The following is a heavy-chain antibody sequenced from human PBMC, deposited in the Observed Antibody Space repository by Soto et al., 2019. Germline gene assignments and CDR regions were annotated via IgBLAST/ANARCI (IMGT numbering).Heavy chain of an antibody. D-gene: IGHD6-19*01. J-gene: IGHJ4*02. CDR3: AKDPGASSDWHGGLY. V-gene: IGHV3-23*01. Sequence: EVQLLESGGGLVQPGGSLRLSCAASGFTFSSYAMSWFRQAPGKGLEWVSAISGSGGSTYYADSVKGRFTISRDNSKNTLYLQMNSLRAEDTAVYYCAKDPGASSDWHGGLYWGQGTLVTVSS. CDR2: ISGSGGST. CDR1: GFTFSSYA.